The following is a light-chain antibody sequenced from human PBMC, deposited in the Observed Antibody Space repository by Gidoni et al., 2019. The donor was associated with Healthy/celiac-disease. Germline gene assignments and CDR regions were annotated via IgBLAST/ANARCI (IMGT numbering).Light chain of an antibody. CDR1: QSISSW. J-gene: IGKJ2*04. V-gene: IGKV1-5*03. CDR2: KAS. Sequence: DIQMTQSPSTLSAAVGDRVTITCRASQSISSWLAWYQQTPGKAPKLLIYKASSLESGVPSRFSGSGSGTEFTLTISSLQPDDFATYYCQQYNSYCSFGQGTKLEIK. CDR3: QQYNSYCS.